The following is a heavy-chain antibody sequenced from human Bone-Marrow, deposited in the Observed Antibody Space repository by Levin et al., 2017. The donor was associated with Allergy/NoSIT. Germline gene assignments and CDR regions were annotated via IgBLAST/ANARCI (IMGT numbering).Heavy chain of an antibody. V-gene: IGHV3-9*01. D-gene: IGHD3-16*01. CDR3: AKGTPVYLEGAFDI. Sequence: SLKISCAASGFTFDDYAMHWVRQAPGKGLEWVSGISWNSGSIGYADSVKGRFTISRDNAKNSLYLQMNSLRAEDTALYYCAKGTPVYLEGAFDIWGQGTMVTVSS. CDR2: ISWNSGSI. J-gene: IGHJ3*02. CDR1: GFTFDDYA.